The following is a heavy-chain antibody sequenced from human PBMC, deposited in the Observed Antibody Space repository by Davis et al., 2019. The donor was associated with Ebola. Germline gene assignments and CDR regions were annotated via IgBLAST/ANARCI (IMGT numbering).Heavy chain of an antibody. Sequence: GESLKISCAASGFTFSDYAIHWVRQAPGKGLEWVTVISYDGNNKYYADSVKGRFTISRDNSKNTLYLQMNSLRSEDTGVYYCARGGAYGYAFDNWGQGTLVTVSS. CDR3: ARGGAYGYAFDN. CDR2: ISYDGNNK. CDR1: GFTFSDYA. V-gene: IGHV3-30-3*01. J-gene: IGHJ5*02. D-gene: IGHD5-12*01.